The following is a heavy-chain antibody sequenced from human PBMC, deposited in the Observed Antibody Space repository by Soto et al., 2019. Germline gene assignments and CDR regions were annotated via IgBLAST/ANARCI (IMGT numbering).Heavy chain of an antibody. V-gene: IGHV3-30-3*01. CDR2: ISYDGSNK. J-gene: IGHJ4*02. CDR1: GFTFSSYA. Sequence: GGSLRLSCAASGFTFSSYAMHWVRQAPGKGLEWVAVISYDGSNKYYADSVKGRFTISRDNSKNTLYLQMNSLRAEDTAVYYCARDLLYYPTTVGPGPFDYWGQGTLVTVSS. D-gene: IGHD4-17*01. CDR3: ARDLLYYPTTVGPGPFDY.